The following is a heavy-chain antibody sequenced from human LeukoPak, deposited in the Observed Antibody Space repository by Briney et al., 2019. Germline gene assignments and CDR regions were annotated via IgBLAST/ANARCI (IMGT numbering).Heavy chain of an antibody. CDR2: IDTHGSFT. CDR3: IRGTVGAPGNDY. Sequence: QPGGSLRLSCAASGFTFSSYWMHWVRQAPGKGLVWVSRIDTHGSFTSYADSVRGRFTISRDNAKNTLYLQMSSLRAEDTAVYYCIRGTVGAPGNDYWGQGTLVTVSS. J-gene: IGHJ4*02. CDR1: GFTFSSYW. D-gene: IGHD1-26*01. V-gene: IGHV3-74*01.